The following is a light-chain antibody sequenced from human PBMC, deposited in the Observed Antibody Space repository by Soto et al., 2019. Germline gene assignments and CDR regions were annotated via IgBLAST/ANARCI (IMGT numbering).Light chain of an antibody. V-gene: IGKV3-15*01. J-gene: IGKJ1*01. CDR1: QTIYSN. CDR3: QQFNTSPWT. Sequence: IGMTQSPATLSVSPGERATLSCRASQTIYSNVAWYQQRPGQPPRLLIYRASSRATGIPARFSGSGSGTEFTLTISSLQPDDFATYYCQQFNTSPWTFGQGTKVDIK. CDR2: RAS.